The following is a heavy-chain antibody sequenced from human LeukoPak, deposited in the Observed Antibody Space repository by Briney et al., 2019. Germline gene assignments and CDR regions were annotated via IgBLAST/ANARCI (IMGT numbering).Heavy chain of an antibody. CDR1: GFTFSSHW. CDR2: IHRDGSSP. V-gene: IGHV3-74*01. Sequence: PGGSLRLSCAASGFTFSSHWMHWVRQAPGKGLVWVSRIHRDGSSPTYADSVKGPFTISRDNAKNTLYLEMNSLRAGDTAVYFCARGGDGDLDYWGQGTLVTVSS. J-gene: IGHJ4*02. CDR3: ARGGDGDLDY.